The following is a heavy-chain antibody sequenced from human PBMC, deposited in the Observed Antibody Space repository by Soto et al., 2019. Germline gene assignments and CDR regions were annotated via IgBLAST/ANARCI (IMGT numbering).Heavy chain of an antibody. CDR1: GGSISSGGYS. CDR3: ARAIVVVPAAQFDP. V-gene: IGHV4-30-2*01. CDR2: IYHSGST. D-gene: IGHD2-2*01. J-gene: IGHJ5*02. Sequence: SETLSLTCAVSGGSISSGGYSWSWIRQPPGKGLEWIGYIYHSGSTYYNPSLKSRVTISVDRSKNQFSLKLSSVIAADTAVYYCARAIVVVPAAQFDPWGQGTLVTVSS.